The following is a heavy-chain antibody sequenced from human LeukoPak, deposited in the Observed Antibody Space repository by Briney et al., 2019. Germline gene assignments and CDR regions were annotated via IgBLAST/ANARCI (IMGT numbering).Heavy chain of an antibody. CDR3: TKAPFLAYCGRDCYGAIDY. V-gene: IGHV3-30*02. CDR1: GFTFSSYW. Sequence: GGSLRLSCAASGFTFSSYWMSWVRQPPGKGLEWVAFVIYDGNNKYYTDSVKGRFTISRDNSKNTLYLQMNSLRTEDTAVYYCTKAPFLAYCGRDCYGAIDYWGQGTLVTVSS. CDR2: VIYDGNNK. D-gene: IGHD2-21*01. J-gene: IGHJ4*02.